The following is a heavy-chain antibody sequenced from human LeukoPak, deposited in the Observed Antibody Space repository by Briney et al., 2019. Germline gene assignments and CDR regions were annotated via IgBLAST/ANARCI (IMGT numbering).Heavy chain of an antibody. J-gene: IGHJ6*03. V-gene: IGHV3-53*01. CDR2: IYSGGNT. CDR3: ANKQRAVAGRASDLDYYYYYMDV. D-gene: IGHD6-19*01. CDR1: GFTVSSNS. Sequence: PPGGSLRLSCTVSGFTVSSNSMSWVRQAPGKGLEWVSFIYSGGNTHYSDSVKGRFTISRDNSKNTLYLQMNSLRAEDTAVYYCANKQRAVAGRASDLDYYYYYMDVWGKGTTVTVSS.